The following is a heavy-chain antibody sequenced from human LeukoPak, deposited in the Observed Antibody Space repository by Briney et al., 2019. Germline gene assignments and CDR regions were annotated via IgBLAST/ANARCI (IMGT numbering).Heavy chain of an antibody. V-gene: IGHV3-23*01. CDR3: AKNREYYYDSSGYYYY. D-gene: IGHD3-22*01. CDR1: GFTFSSYA. CDR2: ISGSGGST. Sequence: GGSLRLSCAASGFTFSSYAMSWVRQAPGKGLVWVSAISGSGGSTYYADSVKGRFTISRDNSKNTLYLQMNSLRAEDTAVYYCAKNREYYYDSSGYYYYWGQGTLVTVSS. J-gene: IGHJ4*02.